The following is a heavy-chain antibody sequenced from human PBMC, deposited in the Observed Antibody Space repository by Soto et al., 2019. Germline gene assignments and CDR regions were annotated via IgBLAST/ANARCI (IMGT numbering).Heavy chain of an antibody. D-gene: IGHD1-20*01. CDR1: GFTFSNAW. CDR2: IKSKTDGGTT. V-gene: IGHV3-15*01. Sequence: GALRLSCAASGFTFSNAWMSWVRQAPGKGLEWVGRIKSKTDGGTTDYAAPVKGRFTISRDDSKNTLYLQMNSLKTEDTAVYYCTTDLLPYNWNYLDYWGQGTLVTVSS. J-gene: IGHJ4*02. CDR3: TTDLLPYNWNYLDY.